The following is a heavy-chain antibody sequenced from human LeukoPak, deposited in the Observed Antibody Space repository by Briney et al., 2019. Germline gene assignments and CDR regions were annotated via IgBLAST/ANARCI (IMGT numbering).Heavy chain of an antibody. CDR1: GNSLSNTYY. J-gene: IGHJ4*02. CDR2: FYITGST. V-gene: IGHV4-38-2*01. Sequence: SETLSLTCVDCGNSLSNTYYWGWIRQPPGKGPEWIGSFYITGSTYYNPSLKSRVTISVDTSKNQFSLKLSSVTAADTAVYYCARNASTGYFDYWGQGTLVTVSS. D-gene: IGHD3-16*01. CDR3: ARNASTGYFDY.